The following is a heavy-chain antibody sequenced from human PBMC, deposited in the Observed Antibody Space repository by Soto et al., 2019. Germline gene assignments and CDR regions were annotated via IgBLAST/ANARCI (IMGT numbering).Heavy chain of an antibody. CDR2: IRSKAYGGTT. D-gene: IGHD5-12*01. CDR3: TRDHDGYIPDY. J-gene: IGHJ4*02. Sequence: QPGGSLRLSCTASGFTFGDYAMSWVRQAPGKGLEWVGFIRSKAYGGTTEYAASVKGRFTTSRDDSKSIAYLQMNSLKTEDTAVYYCTRDHDGYIPDYWGQGTLVTVSS. CDR1: GFTFGDYA. V-gene: IGHV3-49*04.